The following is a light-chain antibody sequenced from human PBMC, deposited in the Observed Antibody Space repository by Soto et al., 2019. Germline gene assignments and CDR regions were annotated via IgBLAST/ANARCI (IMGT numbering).Light chain of an antibody. Sequence: DIQMTQSPSSLSAAVGDRVTITCRASQSISSYLNWYQQKPGKAPKLLIYAASSLQSGVASRFSGSGSGTDFTLTISSLQPEDFATYYCQQSYSTRWTFGQGTKVDI. CDR2: AAS. J-gene: IGKJ1*01. CDR3: QQSYSTRWT. V-gene: IGKV1-39*01. CDR1: QSISSY.